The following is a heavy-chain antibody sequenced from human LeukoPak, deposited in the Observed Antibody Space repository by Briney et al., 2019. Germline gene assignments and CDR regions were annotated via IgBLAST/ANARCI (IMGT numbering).Heavy chain of an antibody. D-gene: IGHD2-2*01. CDR1: GGSISSSSYY. CDR2: IYYSGST. J-gene: IGHJ4*02. V-gene: IGHV4-39*01. CDR3: ALGNIVVVPAGGYYFDY. Sequence: SESLSLICTVPGGSISSSSYYWGWIREPPGKGLEWIGSIYYSGSTYYNPSLKSRVTISVDTSKNQFSLKLSSVTAADTAVYYCALGNIVVVPAGGYYFDYWGQGTLVTVSS.